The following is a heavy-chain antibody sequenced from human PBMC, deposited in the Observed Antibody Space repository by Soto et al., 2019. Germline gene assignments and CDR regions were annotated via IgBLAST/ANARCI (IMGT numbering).Heavy chain of an antibody. V-gene: IGHV5-51*01. Sequence: PGESLKISCKGSGYSFTSYWIGWVRQMPGKGLEWMGIIYPGDSDTRYSPSFQGQVTISADKSISTAYLQWSSLKASDTAMYYCAAYPSDYGDYVDAFDIWGQGTMVTVSS. CDR3: AAYPSDYGDYVDAFDI. D-gene: IGHD4-17*01. J-gene: IGHJ3*02. CDR2: IYPGDSDT. CDR1: GYSFTSYW.